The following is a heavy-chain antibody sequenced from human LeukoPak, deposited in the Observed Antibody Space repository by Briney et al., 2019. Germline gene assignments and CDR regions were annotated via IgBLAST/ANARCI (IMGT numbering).Heavy chain of an antibody. CDR3: ARSPGSFGDRPYNWFDP. CDR2: IYYSGNT. CDR1: GGSISTYY. Sequence: SETLSLTCSVSGGSISTYYWNWIRQPPGKGLEWIGYIYYSGNTNYNPSLKSRVTISVDTSKNQFSLKLGSVTAADTAVYYCARSPGSFGDRPYNWFDPWGQGTLVTVPS. V-gene: IGHV4-59*01. J-gene: IGHJ5*02. D-gene: IGHD3-10*01.